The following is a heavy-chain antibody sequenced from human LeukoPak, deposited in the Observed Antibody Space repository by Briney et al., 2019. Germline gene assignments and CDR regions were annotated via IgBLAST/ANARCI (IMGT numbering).Heavy chain of an antibody. Sequence: SETLSLTCTVSGGSISSYYWSWIRQPPGKGLEWIGYIYYSGSTNYNPSLKSRVTISVDTSKNQFSLKLSSVTAADTAVYYCASNVYDSSVRDAFDIWGQGTMVTVSS. CDR2: IYYSGST. D-gene: IGHD3-22*01. CDR1: GGSISSYY. CDR3: ASNVYDSSVRDAFDI. V-gene: IGHV4-59*01. J-gene: IGHJ3*02.